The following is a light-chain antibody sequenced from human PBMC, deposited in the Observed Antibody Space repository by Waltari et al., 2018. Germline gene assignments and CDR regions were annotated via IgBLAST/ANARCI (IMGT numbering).Light chain of an antibody. V-gene: IGLV1-51*01. CDR2: DNN. CDR3: ATWDNSLREVV. J-gene: IGLJ2*01. Sequence: QSVLTQPPSVFTAPGQQVTISCSGYSSHLGTYYVSWYHQVPGATPKLLIFDNNQRPSGIPDRFSASKSGTSATLGITGLQIGDEADYYCATWDNSLREVVFGGGTKLTVL. CDR1: SSHLGTYY.